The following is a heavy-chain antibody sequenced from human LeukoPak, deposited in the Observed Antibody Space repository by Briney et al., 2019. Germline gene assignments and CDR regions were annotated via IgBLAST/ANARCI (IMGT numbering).Heavy chain of an antibody. CDR3: AREDTYGYTYYGTDV. CDR1: EFIFSSYD. V-gene: IGHV3-48*03. Sequence: GGSLRLSCAASEFIFSSYDMNWVRQAPGKGLEWISYISSSRNTVKHADSVKGRFTISRDNAKNSLSLQMNSLRAGDTAVYYCAREDTYGYTYYGTDVWGQGTTVTVSS. D-gene: IGHD5-18*01. J-gene: IGHJ6*02. CDR2: ISSSRNTV.